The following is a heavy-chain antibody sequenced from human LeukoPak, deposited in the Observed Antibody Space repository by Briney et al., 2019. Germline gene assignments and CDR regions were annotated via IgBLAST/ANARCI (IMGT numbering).Heavy chain of an antibody. Sequence: GGSLRLSCAASGFTFSSYAMSWVRQAPGKGLEWVSVVSHNGVTTYYADSVRGRLSISRDNSKNTVYLQMNSLRADDTAVYYCAKHITVAVTSWYIDYWGQGTLVTVSS. CDR2: VSHNGVTT. CDR1: GFTFSSYA. D-gene: IGHD4-11*01. V-gene: IGHV3-23*01. CDR3: AKHITVAVTSWYIDY. J-gene: IGHJ4*02.